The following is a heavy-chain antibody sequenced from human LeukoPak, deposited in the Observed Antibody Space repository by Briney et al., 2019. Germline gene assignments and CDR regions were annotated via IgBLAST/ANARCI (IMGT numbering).Heavy chain of an antibody. CDR2: ISSDRVYI. J-gene: IGHJ4*02. CDR3: ARPPYSSSWPFDY. V-gene: IGHV3-21*01. D-gene: IGHD6-13*01. Sequence: GGSLRLSCATSGFTFSSHSMDWVRQAPGKGLEWVASISSDRVYIYYAESVRGRFTISKDNTKNSLHLQMNSLRAEDTAVYYCARPPYSSSWPFDYWGQGTLVTVSS. CDR1: GFTFSSHS.